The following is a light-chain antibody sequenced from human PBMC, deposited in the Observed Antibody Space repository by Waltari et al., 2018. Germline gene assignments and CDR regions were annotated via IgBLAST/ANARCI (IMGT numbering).Light chain of an antibody. CDR3: ATWDDSLRGWV. Sequence: QSVLTPPPSVSGTPGQRITISCSGSSSNVGTNYVHWYQQLSGTAPKLLIYKDDRRPSGVPDRFSGSKSGTSASLAISGLRSEDEADYHCATWDDSLRGWVFGGMTKLTVL. CDR2: KDD. V-gene: IGLV1-47*01. J-gene: IGLJ3*02. CDR1: SSNVGTNY.